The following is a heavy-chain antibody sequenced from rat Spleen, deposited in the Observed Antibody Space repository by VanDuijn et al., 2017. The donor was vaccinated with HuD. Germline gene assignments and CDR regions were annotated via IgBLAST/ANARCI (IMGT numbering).Heavy chain of an antibody. J-gene: IGHJ4*01. CDR1: GFSLTSYG. D-gene: IGHD1-4*01. CDR2: IWSGGST. CDR3: ARDPQLPWYNYGYVMDA. Sequence: QVQLKESGPGLVQPSQTLSLTCTVSGFSLTSYGVSWVRQPPGKGLEWIGAIWSGGSTVYNSALKSQLSISRDTSKSQVFLKMNSLQTEDTDTYYGARDPQLPWYNYGYVMDAWGQGASVTVSS. V-gene: IGHV2-4*01.